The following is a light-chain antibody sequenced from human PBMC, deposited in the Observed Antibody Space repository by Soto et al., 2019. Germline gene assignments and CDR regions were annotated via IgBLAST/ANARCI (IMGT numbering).Light chain of an antibody. J-gene: IGKJ1*01. V-gene: IGKV3-15*01. Sequence: ILMTQSPDTLSGSLGERATLSCRATQSVDTYLAWYQQRPGQSPRLLIYGASTRATDVPGRFSGSGSGTEFTLTITSLQSEDFAVYYCQQYKDWPRTFGQGTKVEIK. CDR2: GAS. CDR3: QQYKDWPRT. CDR1: QSVDTY.